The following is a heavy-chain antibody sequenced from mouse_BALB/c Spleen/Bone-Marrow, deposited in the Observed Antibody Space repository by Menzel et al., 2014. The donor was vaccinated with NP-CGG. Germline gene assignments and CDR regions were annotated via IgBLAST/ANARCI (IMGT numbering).Heavy chain of an antibody. J-gene: IGHJ2*01. Sequence: EVNVVESGGGLVKPGGSLKLSCAASGFTFSSYTTSWVRQTPGKRLEWVATITSGGSYTYYPDSVKGRFTISRDNAKNTLYLQMSSLKSEDTAMYYCTRDNGPFDYWGQGTTLTVSS. CDR1: GFTFSSYT. D-gene: IGHD1-2*01. V-gene: IGHV5-6-4*01. CDR3: TRDNGPFDY. CDR2: ITSGGSYT.